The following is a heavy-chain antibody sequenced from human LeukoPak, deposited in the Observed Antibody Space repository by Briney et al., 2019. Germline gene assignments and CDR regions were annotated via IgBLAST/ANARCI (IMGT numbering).Heavy chain of an antibody. Sequence: PGGSLRLSCAASGFTFSSYGMHWVRQAPGKGLEWVAFIRYDGSNKYYADSVKGRFTISRDNSKNTLYLQMNSLRAEDTAVYYCARAPCGGDCYPGTFDYWGQGTLVTVSS. CDR1: GFTFSSYG. J-gene: IGHJ4*02. V-gene: IGHV3-30*02. CDR2: IRYDGSNK. CDR3: ARAPCGGDCYPGTFDY. D-gene: IGHD2-21*02.